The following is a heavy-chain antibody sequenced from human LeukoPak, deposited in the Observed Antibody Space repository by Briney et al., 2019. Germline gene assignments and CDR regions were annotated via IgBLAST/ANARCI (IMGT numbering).Heavy chain of an antibody. V-gene: IGHV4-59*02. Sequence: SETLSLTCTVSGGSVSGHYWSWVRQSPDKGLDWVGYISYTGATNYNPALKSRVTISVDTSRNQFSLKLSSVTAADTAVYYCARLQGFSTAVFDFWGQGALVTVSS. CDR1: GGSVSGHY. CDR3: ARLQGFSTAVFDF. J-gene: IGHJ4*02. D-gene: IGHD3-3*01. CDR2: ISYTGAT.